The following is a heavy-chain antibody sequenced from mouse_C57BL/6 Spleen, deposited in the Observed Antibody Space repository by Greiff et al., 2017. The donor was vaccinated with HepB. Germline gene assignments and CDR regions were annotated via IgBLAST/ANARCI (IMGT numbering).Heavy chain of an antibody. D-gene: IGHD2-1*01. CDR3: ARKIYYGNYDYYAMDY. CDR1: GFTFSDYG. V-gene: IGHV5-17*01. J-gene: IGHJ4*01. CDR2: ISSGSSTI. Sequence: EVMLVESGGGLVKPGGSLKLSCAASGFTFSDYGMHWVRQAPEKGLEWVAYISSGSSTIYYADTVKGRFTISRDNAKNTLFLQMTSLRSEDTAMYYCARKIYYGNYDYYAMDYWGQGTSVTVSS.